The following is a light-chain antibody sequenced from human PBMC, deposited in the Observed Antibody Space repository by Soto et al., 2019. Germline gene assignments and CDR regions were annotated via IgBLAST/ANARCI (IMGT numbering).Light chain of an antibody. CDR3: QQRSNWPGFT. V-gene: IGKV3-11*01. CDR1: QSVSSY. Sequence: EIVLTQSPATLSLSPGERATLSCRASQSVSSYLAWYQQKPGQAPRLLIYDASNRATAIPARFSGSGSGTDFTLTISSLEPEDFAVYYCQQRSNWPGFTFGPGTKVDIK. J-gene: IGKJ3*01. CDR2: DAS.